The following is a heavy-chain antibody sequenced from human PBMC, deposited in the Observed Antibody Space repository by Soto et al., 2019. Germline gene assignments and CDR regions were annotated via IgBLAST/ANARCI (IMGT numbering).Heavy chain of an antibody. CDR1: GYTFTSYY. CDR2: INPRGAGT. Sequence: QVQLVQSGAEVKKPGASVKLSCKASGYTFTSYYIHWVRQAPGQGLEWLGIINPRGAGTGYAQKFQGRVTMTRDTSTNTVYMELSSLRSEDTAVYYCARASGGYCSGGRCYFDYWGQGTLVTVSS. D-gene: IGHD2-15*01. V-gene: IGHV1-46*01. CDR3: ARASGGYCSGGRCYFDY. J-gene: IGHJ4*02.